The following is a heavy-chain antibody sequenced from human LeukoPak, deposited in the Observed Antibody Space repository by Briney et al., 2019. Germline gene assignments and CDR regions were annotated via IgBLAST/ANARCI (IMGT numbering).Heavy chain of an antibody. Sequence: GGSLRLSCAASGFTFSSYAMSWVRQAPGKGLEWVSAISGSGGSTYYVDSVKGRFTISRDNSKNTLYLQMNSLRAEDTAVYYCAKQTRPQLERRLGFDYWGQGTLVTVSS. J-gene: IGHJ4*02. CDR1: GFTFSSYA. V-gene: IGHV3-23*01. CDR3: AKQTRPQLERRLGFDY. D-gene: IGHD1-1*01. CDR2: ISGSGGST.